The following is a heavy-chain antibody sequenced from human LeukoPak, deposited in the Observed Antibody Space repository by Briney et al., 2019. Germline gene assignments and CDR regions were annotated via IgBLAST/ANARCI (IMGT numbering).Heavy chain of an antibody. CDR2: IHPEGNEK. Sequence: GGSLRLSCAVSGFTFSNFWMSWVRQAPGRGLEWVANIHPEGNEKYHVESGKGRFTISRDNTKNLLFLQMNGLRVEDTAVYYCARGDDFSGDHWGQGTLVTVSS. V-gene: IGHV3-7*04. J-gene: IGHJ4*02. D-gene: IGHD1-1*01. CDR3: ARGDDFSGDH. CDR1: GFTFSNFW.